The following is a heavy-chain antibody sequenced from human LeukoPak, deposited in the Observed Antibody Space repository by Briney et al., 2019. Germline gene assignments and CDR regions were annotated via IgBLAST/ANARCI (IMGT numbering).Heavy chain of an antibody. CDR1: GGSISSGSYY. Sequence: PSETLSLTCTVSGGSISSGSYYWRWIRQPAGKGLEWIGYIYNSGSTNYNPSLKSRVIISVDTSKNQFSLKLSSVTAADTAVYYCARAFGGVIVDYWGQGTLVTVSS. J-gene: IGHJ4*02. CDR3: ARAFGGVIVDY. CDR2: IYNSGST. V-gene: IGHV4-61*10. D-gene: IGHD3-16*02.